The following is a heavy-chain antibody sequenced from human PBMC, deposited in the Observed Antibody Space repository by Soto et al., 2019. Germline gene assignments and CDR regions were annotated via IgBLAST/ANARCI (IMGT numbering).Heavy chain of an antibody. D-gene: IGHD3-10*01. CDR1: GGSISSSSYY. CDR2: IYYSGST. V-gene: IGHV4-39*01. Sequence: SETLSLTCTVSGGSISSSSYYWGWIRQPPGKGLEWIGSIYYSGSTYYKPSLKSRVTISVDTSKNQFSLKLSSVTAADTAVYYFARHSHPMVRGVIDQRIYYFDYWGQGTLVTVSS. CDR3: ARHSHPMVRGVIDQRIYYFDY. J-gene: IGHJ4*02.